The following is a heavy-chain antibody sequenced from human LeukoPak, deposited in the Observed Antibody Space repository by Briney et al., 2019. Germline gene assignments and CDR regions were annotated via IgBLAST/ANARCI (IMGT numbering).Heavy chain of an antibody. Sequence: SQTLSLTCTVSGGSISSGSCYWSWIRQPAGKGLEWIGRIYTSGSTNYNPSLKSRVTISVDTSKNQFSLKLSSVTAADTAVYYCARDWADCSGGSCYHNWFDPWGQGTLVTVSS. D-gene: IGHD2-15*01. CDR1: GGSISSGSCY. CDR3: ARDWADCSGGSCYHNWFDP. V-gene: IGHV4-61*02. CDR2: IYTSGST. J-gene: IGHJ5*02.